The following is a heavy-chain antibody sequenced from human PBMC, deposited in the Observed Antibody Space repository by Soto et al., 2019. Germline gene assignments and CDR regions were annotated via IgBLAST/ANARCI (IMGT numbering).Heavy chain of an antibody. CDR3: ARSYYYDSSGYYRSFFQH. D-gene: IGHD3-22*01. Sequence: GGSLRLSCAASGFTFSSYGMHWVRQAPGKGLEWVAVIWYDGSNKYYADSVKGRFTISRDNSKNTLYLQMNSLRAEDTAVYYCARSYYYDSSGYYRSFFQHWGQGTPVTGSS. V-gene: IGHV3-33*01. J-gene: IGHJ1*01. CDR1: GFTFSSYG. CDR2: IWYDGSNK.